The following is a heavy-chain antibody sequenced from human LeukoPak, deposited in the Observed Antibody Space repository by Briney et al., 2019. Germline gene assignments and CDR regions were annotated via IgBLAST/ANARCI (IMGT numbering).Heavy chain of an antibody. D-gene: IGHD4-17*01. CDR3: ARGEEDGDYGSFDY. J-gene: IGHJ4*02. CDR1: GGTFSSYA. Sequence: ASVKVSCKASGGTFSSYAISWVRQAPGQGLEWMGGIIPIFGTANYAQKFQGRVTITADESTSTAYMELSSLRSEDTAVYYCARGEEDGDYGSFDYWGQGTLVTVSS. V-gene: IGHV1-69*13. CDR2: IIPIFGTA.